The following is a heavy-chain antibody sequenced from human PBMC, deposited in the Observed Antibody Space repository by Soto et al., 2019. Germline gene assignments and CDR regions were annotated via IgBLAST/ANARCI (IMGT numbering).Heavy chain of an antibody. CDR3: VRAKRAGIAVVVSATLDAFDI. CDR1: GGTFSSYA. D-gene: IGHD2-15*01. CDR2: IIPIFGTA. V-gene: IGHV1-69*12. Sequence: QVQLVQSGAEVKKPGSSVKVSCKASGGTFSSYAISWVRQAPGQGLEWMGGIIPIFGTANYAQKFQGRVTIAADEATSTAYMELGSLTSEDTAVYYCVRAKRAGIAVVVSATLDAFDILGQGTMVTVSS. J-gene: IGHJ3*02.